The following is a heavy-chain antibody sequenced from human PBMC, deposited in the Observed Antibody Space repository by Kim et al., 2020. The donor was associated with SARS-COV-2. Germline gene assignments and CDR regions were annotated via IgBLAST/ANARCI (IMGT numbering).Heavy chain of an antibody. CDR2: ISSSGSTI. D-gene: IGHD4-4*01. Sequence: EWFSYISSSGSTICYADSVKGRFTISRDNAKNSLYLQMNSLRAEDTAVYYCARASGYSNTRRSMDVWGQGTTVTVSS. J-gene: IGHJ6*02. V-gene: IGHV3-11*01. CDR3: ARASGYSNTRRSMDV.